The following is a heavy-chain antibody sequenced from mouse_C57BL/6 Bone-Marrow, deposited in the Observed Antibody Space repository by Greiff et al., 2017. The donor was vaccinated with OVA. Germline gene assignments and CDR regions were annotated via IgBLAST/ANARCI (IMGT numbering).Heavy chain of an antibody. Sequence: VQLQESGPGLVAPSQSLSITCTVSGFSLTSYAISWVRQPPGKGLEWLGVIWTGGGTNYNSALKDKLNISKNNTQSQVFLKMNSLQTDDTARYYGARNGDYYGSSPAMDYWGQGTSVTGSS. CDR3: ARNGDYYGSSPAMDY. J-gene: IGHJ4*01. V-gene: IGHV2-9-1*01. D-gene: IGHD1-1*01. CDR2: IWTGGGT. CDR1: GFSLTSYA.